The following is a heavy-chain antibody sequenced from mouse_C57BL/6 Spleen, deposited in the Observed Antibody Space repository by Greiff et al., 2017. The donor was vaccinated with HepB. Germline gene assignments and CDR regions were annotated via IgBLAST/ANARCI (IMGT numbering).Heavy chain of an antibody. V-gene: IGHV5-17*01. D-gene: IGHD4-1*01. CDR1: GFTFSDYG. J-gene: IGHJ2*01. CDR2: ISSGSSTI. Sequence: EVNVVESGGGLVKPGGSLKLSCAASGFTFSDYGMHWVRRAPEKGLEWVAYISSGSSTIYYADTVKGRFTISRDNAKNTLFLQMTSLRSEDTAMYYCARQGNWDPFDYWGQGTTLTVSS. CDR3: ARQGNWDPFDY.